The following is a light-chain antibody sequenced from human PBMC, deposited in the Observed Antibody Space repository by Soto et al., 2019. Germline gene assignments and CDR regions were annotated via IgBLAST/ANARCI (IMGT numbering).Light chain of an antibody. Sequence: EIVLTQSPATLSLSPGGRATLSCRASQSISSYLGWYQQKPGQAPRLLIYDVSKRATGIPARFSGSGSGTDFTLTISSLEPEDFAVYYCQKRVNGPTFGGGTKVETK. CDR3: QKRVNGPT. V-gene: IGKV3-11*01. CDR1: QSISSY. CDR2: DVS. J-gene: IGKJ4*01.